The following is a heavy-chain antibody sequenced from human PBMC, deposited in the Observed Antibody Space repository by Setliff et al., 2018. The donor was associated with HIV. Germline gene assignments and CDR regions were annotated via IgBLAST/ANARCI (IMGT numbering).Heavy chain of an antibody. CDR1: GVSISNHY. D-gene: IGHD3-10*01. CDR2: FHYSGST. Sequence: SETLSLTCAVSGVSISNHYWNWIRQPPGKGLEWIGSFHYSGSTSYNPSLKSRVTLSVDKSKNEFYLSLASVTAADTAVYYCARDRGEKGYFDSWGHGALVTVSS. V-gene: IGHV4-59*11. J-gene: IGHJ4*01. CDR3: ARDRGEKGYFDS.